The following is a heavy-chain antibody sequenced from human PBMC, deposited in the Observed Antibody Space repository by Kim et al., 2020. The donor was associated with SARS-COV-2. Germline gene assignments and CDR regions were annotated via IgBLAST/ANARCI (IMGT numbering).Heavy chain of an antibody. V-gene: IGHV3-7*01. J-gene: IGHJ2*01. D-gene: IGHD1-1*01. CDR1: GFSFSSFW. CDR3: ASADPSYATTGSAG. CDR2: IKQDGNEQ. Sequence: GGSLRLSCAASGFSFSSFWMSWVRQAPGKGLEWVANIKQDGNEQHYVDSVKGRFTISRDNVKSSLYLQMNTLRAEDTAIYYCASADPSYATTGSAGWGHG.